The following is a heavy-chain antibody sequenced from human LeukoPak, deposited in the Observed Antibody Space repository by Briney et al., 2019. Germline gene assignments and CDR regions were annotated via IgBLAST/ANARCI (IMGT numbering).Heavy chain of an antibody. D-gene: IGHD3-22*01. CDR2: ISAYNGNT. CDR3: ARVGYDSSGYYPNWFDP. J-gene: IGHJ5*02. V-gene: IGHV1-18*01. CDR1: GYTFTSYG. Sequence: ASVKVSCKASGYTFTSYGISWVRQDPGQGLEWMGWISAYNGNTNYAQKLQGRVTMTTDTSTSTAYMELRSLRSDDTAVYYCARVGYDSSGYYPNWFDPWGQGTLVTVSS.